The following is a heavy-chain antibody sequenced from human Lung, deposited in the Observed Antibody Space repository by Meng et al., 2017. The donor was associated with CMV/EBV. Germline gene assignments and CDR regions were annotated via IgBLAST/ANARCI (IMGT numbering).Heavy chain of an antibody. Sequence: VLLVHSGLGLKKLGASVKVSCKASGYTFTRHAINWVRQAPGQGLEWMGWMNTKTGNPTYAQGFTGRFVFSLDTSVSTAYLQISSLKAEDTAMYYCARDDNGAPDYWGQGTLVTVSS. D-gene: IGHD1-14*01. CDR2: MNTKTGNP. CDR3: ARDDNGAPDY. V-gene: IGHV7-4-1*02. CDR1: GYTFTRHA. J-gene: IGHJ4*02.